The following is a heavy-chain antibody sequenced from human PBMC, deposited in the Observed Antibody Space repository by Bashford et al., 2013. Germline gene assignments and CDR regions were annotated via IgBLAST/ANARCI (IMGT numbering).Heavy chain of an antibody. V-gene: IGHV1-2*02. D-gene: IGHD4-17*01. CDR3: ARDYGDYVGPDY. J-gene: IGHJ4*02. Sequence: WVRQAPGQGLEWMGWINPNSGGTNYAQKFQGRVTMTRDTSISTAYMELSRLRSDDTAVYYCARDYGDYVGPDYWGQGTLVTVSS. CDR2: INPNSGGT.